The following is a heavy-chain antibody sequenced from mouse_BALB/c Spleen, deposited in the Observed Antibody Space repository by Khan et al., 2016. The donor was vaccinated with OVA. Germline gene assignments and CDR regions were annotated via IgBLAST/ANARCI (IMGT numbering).Heavy chain of an antibody. CDR1: GFSLTSNG. V-gene: IGHV2-3*01. CDR3: AKLRVFYFDY. CDR2: IWGDGSI. Sequence: LVESGPGLVAPSQSLSITCTVSGFSLTSNGVSWVRQPPGKGLEWLGVIWGDGSINYHSVLKSRLSISKDNSKSQVFLKLNSLQTDDSATYYCAKLRVFYFDYWGQGTTLTVSS. J-gene: IGHJ2*01.